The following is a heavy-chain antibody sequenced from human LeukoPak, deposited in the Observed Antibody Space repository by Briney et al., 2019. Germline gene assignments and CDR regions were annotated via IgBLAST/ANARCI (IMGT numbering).Heavy chain of an antibody. CDR3: ARSAYGSGSFTVSS. CDR1: GGSISSSSYY. D-gene: IGHD3-10*01. Sequence: SETLSLTCTVSGGSISSSSYYWGWIRQPPGKGLEWIGSTYYSGSTYYNPSLKSRVTISVDTSKNQFSLKLSSVTAADTAVYYCARSAYGSGSFTVSSWGQGTLVTVSS. CDR2: TYYSGST. V-gene: IGHV4-39*01. J-gene: IGHJ5*02.